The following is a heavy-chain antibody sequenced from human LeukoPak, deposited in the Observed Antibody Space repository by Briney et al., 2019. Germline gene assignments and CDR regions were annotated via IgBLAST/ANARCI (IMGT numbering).Heavy chain of an antibody. CDR2: IYYSGST. V-gene: IGHV4-31*03. Sequence: PSETLSLTCTVSGGSISSGGYYWSWIRQHPGKGLEWIGYIYYSGSTYYNPSLESRVTISVDTSKNQFSLKLSSVTAADTAVYYCARARWFGTIDYWGQGTLVTVSS. CDR1: GGSISSGGYY. J-gene: IGHJ4*02. D-gene: IGHD3-10*01. CDR3: ARARWFGTIDY.